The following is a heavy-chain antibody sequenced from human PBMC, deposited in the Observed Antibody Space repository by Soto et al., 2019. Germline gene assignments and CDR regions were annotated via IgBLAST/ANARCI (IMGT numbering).Heavy chain of an antibody. CDR1: GFTFSDSA. D-gene: IGHD5-12*01. J-gene: IGHJ4*02. V-gene: IGHV3-73*01. CDR3: TRHAEHSGFDPVGY. Sequence: GGSLRLSCAASGFTFSDSAIHWVRQASGKGLEWVGRIRSKPNSYATAYAASVKGRFTVSRDDSKNTAYLQMNSLKTEDTAVYYCTRHAEHSGFDPVGYWGQGTMVTVSS. CDR2: IRSKPNSYAT.